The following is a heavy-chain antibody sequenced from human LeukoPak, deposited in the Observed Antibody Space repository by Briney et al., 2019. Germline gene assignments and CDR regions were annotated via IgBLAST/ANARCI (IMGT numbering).Heavy chain of an antibody. CDR1: GDTFSSYA. CDR3: ARDPLVGATP. CDR2: IIPIFGTA. Sequence: SVKVSCKASGDTFSSYAISWVRQAPGQGLEWMGGIIPIFGTANYAQKFQGRVTMTRDMSTSTVYMELSSLRSEDTAVYYCARDPLVGATPWGQGTLVTVSS. V-gene: IGHV1-69*05. J-gene: IGHJ5*02. D-gene: IGHD1-26*01.